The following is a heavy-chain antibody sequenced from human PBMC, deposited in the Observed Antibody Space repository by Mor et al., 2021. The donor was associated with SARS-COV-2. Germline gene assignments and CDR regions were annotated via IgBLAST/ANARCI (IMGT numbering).Heavy chain of an antibody. CDR3: AKDNYGDYSYYFDY. J-gene: IGHJ4*01. Sequence: SSYGMHWVRQAPGKGLEWVAVISYDGSNKNYADSVKGRFTISRDNSKNTLSLQMNSLRAEDTAVYYCAKDNYGDYSYYFDYWG. CDR2: ISYDGSNK. V-gene: IGHV3-30*18. CDR1: SSYG. D-gene: IGHD4-17*01.